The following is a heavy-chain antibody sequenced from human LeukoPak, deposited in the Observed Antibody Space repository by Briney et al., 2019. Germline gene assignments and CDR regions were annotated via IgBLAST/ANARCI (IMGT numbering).Heavy chain of an antibody. CDR3: ARGLYGSRTVIDY. J-gene: IGHJ4*02. V-gene: IGHV3-48*01. D-gene: IGHD3-10*01. CDR2: ISSSSSTI. CDR1: GFTFSSYS. Sequence: GGSLRLSCAASGFTFSSYSMNWVRQAPGKGLEWVSYISSSSSTIYYADSVKGRFTISRDNAKNSLYLQMNSLRAEDTAVYYCARGLYGSRTVIDYWGQGTLVTVSS.